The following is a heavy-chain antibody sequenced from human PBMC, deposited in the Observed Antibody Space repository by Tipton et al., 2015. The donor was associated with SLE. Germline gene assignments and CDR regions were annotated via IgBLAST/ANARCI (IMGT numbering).Heavy chain of an antibody. CDR3: AKDGGYFDY. CDR1: GFHFDESA. J-gene: IGHJ4*02. Sequence: LFLTCVDSGFHFDESAMHWVRQVPGKGLEWVSCISWNSKNIAYADSVKGRFTISRDNAKNSLYLQMNSLRAEDTALYYCAKDGGYFDYWGQGTLVTVSS. V-gene: IGHV3-9*01. D-gene: IGHD3-16*01. CDR2: ISWNSKNI.